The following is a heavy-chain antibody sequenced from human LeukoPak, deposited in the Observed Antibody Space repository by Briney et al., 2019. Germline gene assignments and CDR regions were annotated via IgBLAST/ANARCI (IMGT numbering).Heavy chain of an antibody. J-gene: IGHJ4*02. D-gene: IGHD3-16*01. V-gene: IGHV4-61*02. CDR3: ARGSEGVFDY. CDR1: GGSISSGSYY. CDR2: IYTSGST. Sequence: SETLSLTCTVSGGSISSGSYYWSWIWQPAGKGLEWIGRIYTSGSTNYNPSLKSRVTISVDTSKNQFSLKLSSVTAADTAVYYCARGSEGVFDYWGQGTLVTVSS.